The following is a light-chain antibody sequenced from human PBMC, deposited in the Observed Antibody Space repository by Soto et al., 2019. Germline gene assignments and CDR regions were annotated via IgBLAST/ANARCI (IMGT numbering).Light chain of an antibody. CDR3: QQDTISRPWT. Sequence: DIVVTQTPETVSVAKEERAPLSCMDSQSVSDKLAWYQQKPGQAPRLLIYHASARATGIPARFSGCLSGTELTLTFVCGLGIHAAAFYCQQDTISRPWTFGGGTKVDIK. CDR1: QSVSDK. CDR2: HAS. V-gene: IGKV3-15*01. J-gene: IGKJ4*01.